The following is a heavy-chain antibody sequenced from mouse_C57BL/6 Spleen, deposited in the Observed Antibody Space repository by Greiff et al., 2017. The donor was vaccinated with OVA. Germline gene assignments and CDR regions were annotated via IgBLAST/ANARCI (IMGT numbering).Heavy chain of an antibody. J-gene: IGHJ4*01. D-gene: IGHD3-2*02. Sequence: VQLQQSGPELVKPGASVKISCKASGYTFTDYYMNWVKQSHGKSLEWIGDINPNNGGTSYNQKFKGKATLTVDKSSSTAYMELRSLTSEDSAVYYCASGGQLRLPMDYWGQGTSVTVSS. CDR1: GYTFTDYY. V-gene: IGHV1-26*01. CDR2: INPNNGGT. CDR3: ASGGQLRLPMDY.